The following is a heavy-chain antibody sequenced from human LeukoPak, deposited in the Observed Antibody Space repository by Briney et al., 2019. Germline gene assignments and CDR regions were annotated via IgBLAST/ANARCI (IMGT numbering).Heavy chain of an antibody. D-gene: IGHD3-22*01. Sequence: PSETLSLTCTVSGGSISSYYWSWIRQPPGKGLEWIGYVYYSGSTNYNPSLKSRVYISVDTSKNQFSLKLRSVTAADTAVYYCARGTTMIVPGDYWGQGTLVTVSS. CDR2: VYYSGST. J-gene: IGHJ4*02. CDR3: ARGTTMIVPGDY. V-gene: IGHV4-59*01. CDR1: GGSISSYY.